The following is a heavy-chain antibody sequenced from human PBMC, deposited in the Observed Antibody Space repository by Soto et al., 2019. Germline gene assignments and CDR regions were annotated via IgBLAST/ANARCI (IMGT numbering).Heavy chain of an antibody. CDR2: INHSGST. Sequence: SETLSLTCAVYGGSFSGYYWSGIRQPPGKGLEWIGEINHSGSTNYNPSLKSRVTISVDTSKNQFSLKLSSVTAADTAVYYCARRGYSYRGYFDYWGQGTLVTVS. CDR3: ARRGYSYRGYFDY. V-gene: IGHV4-34*01. CDR1: GGSFSGYY. D-gene: IGHD5-18*01. J-gene: IGHJ4*02.